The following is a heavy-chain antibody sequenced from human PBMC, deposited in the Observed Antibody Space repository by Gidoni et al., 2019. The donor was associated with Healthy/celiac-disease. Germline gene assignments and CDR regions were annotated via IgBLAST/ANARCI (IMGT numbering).Heavy chain of an antibody. V-gene: IGHV3-7*01. D-gene: IGHD4-17*01. CDR3: AIFTTAIAFDI. J-gene: IGHJ3*02. CDR2: IKQDGSEK. Sequence: EVQLVESGGGLVQPGGSLRLSGAASGFTFSSYWMSWVRQGPGKGLEWVANIKQDGSEKYYVDSVKGRFTISRDNAKNSLYLQMNSLRAEDTAVYYCAIFTTAIAFDIWGQGTMVTVSS. CDR1: GFTFSSYW.